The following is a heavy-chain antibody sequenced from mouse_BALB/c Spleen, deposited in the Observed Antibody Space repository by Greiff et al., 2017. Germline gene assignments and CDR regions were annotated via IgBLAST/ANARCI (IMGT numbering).Heavy chain of an antibody. V-gene: IGHV3-8*02. CDR3: ARYNYGSSYAMDY. Sequence: EVQLKESGPSLVKPSQTLSLTCSVTGDSITSGYWNWIRKFPGNKLEYMGYISYSGSTYYNPSLKSRISITRDTSKNQYYLQFNSVTTEDTATYYCARYNYGSSYAMDYWGQGTSVTVSS. CDR1: GDSITSGY. J-gene: IGHJ4*01. CDR2: ISYSGST. D-gene: IGHD1-1*01.